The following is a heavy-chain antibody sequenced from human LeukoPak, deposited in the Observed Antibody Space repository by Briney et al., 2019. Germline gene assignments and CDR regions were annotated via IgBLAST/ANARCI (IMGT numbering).Heavy chain of an antibody. D-gene: IGHD3-9*01. J-gene: IGHJ6*02. CDR1: GGSFSGYY. CDR3: ARGVDSYYYYGMDV. Sequence: SETLSLTCAVYGGSFSGYYWSWIRQPPGKGLEWIGEINHSGSTNYNPSLKSRVTISVDTSKNQFSLKLSSVTAADTAVYYCARGVDSYYYYGMDVWGQGTTVTVSS. V-gene: IGHV4-34*01. CDR2: INHSGST.